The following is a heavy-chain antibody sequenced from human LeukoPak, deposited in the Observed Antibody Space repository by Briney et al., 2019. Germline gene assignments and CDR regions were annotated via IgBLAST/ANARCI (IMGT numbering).Heavy chain of an antibody. D-gene: IGHD4-17*01. J-gene: IGHJ4*02. CDR1: GYTFTGYY. V-gene: IGHV1-18*04. CDR2: ISAYNGNT. Sequence: GASVKVSCKASGYTFTGYYMHWVRQAPGQGLEWMGWISAYNGNTNYAQKLQGRVTMTTDTSTSTAYMELRSLRSDDTAVYYCARGQGTVTTDYWGQGTLVTVSS. CDR3: ARGQGTVTTDY.